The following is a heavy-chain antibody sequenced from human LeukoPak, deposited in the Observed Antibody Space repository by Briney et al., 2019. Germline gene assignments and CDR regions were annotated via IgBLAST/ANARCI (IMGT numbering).Heavy chain of an antibody. CDR3: AKESYSALCDP. CDR1: GFTFSNYA. V-gene: IGHV3-23*01. J-gene: IGHJ5*02. Sequence: GGSPRLSCVASGFTFSNYAMNWVRQAPGKGLEWVSAISGSGGSTYYADSVEGRFTISRDNSRNTVYLQMHSLRDEDTAIYYCAKESYSALCDPWGQGTLVTVSS. CDR2: ISGSGGST. D-gene: IGHD2-21*01.